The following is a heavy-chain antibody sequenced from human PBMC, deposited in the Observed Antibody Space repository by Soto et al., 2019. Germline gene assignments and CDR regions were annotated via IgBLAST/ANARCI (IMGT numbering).Heavy chain of an antibody. CDR1: GGSISSYY. J-gene: IGHJ4*02. V-gene: IGHV4-59*08. D-gene: IGHD3-3*01. CDR2: IYYSGST. Sequence: SETLSLTCTVSGGSISSYYWSWIRQPPGKGLEWIGYIYYSGSTNYNPSLKSRVTISVDTSKNQFSLKLSSVTAADTAVYYCATTIWSGQIDYWGQGTLVTVSS. CDR3: ATTIWSGQIDY.